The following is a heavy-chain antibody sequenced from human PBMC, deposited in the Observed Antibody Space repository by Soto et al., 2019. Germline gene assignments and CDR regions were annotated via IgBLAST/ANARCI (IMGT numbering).Heavy chain of an antibody. Sequence: SETLSLTCTVSGGSVTNSSYYWGWIRQSPGKGLEWIGSVYYRGRSYSKSSVKSRVTISVDTSKNRFSLSLNSVTASDTAVYFCVSRRTTVPTQAYFDYWGPGALVTVSS. J-gene: IGHJ4*02. V-gene: IGHV4-39*01. CDR2: VYYRGRS. CDR1: GGSVTNSSYY. CDR3: VSRRTTVPTQAYFDY. D-gene: IGHD4-17*01.